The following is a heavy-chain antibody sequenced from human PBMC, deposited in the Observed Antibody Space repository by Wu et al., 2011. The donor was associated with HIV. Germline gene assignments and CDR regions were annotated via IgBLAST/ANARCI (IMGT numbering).Heavy chain of an antibody. CDR1: GGTFSSYA. J-gene: IGHJ6*03. D-gene: IGHD2-2*01. CDR3: ASGQDCSSTSCLPRLYYYYMDV. Sequence: QVQLVQSGAEVKKPGSSVKVSCKASGGTFSSYAISWVRQAPGQGLEWMGRIIPIFGTANYAQKFQGRVTITADESTSTAYMELSSLRSEDTAVYYCASGQDCSSTSCLPRLYYYYMDVWGKGTTVTVSS. CDR2: IIPIFGTA. V-gene: IGHV1-69*18.